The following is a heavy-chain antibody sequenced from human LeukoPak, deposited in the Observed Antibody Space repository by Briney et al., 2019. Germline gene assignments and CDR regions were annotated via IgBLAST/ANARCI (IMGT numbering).Heavy chain of an antibody. D-gene: IGHD3-16*02. J-gene: IGHJ4*02. CDR2: IYYTGST. Sequence: SETLSLTCTVSGGSISSSNYYWGWIRQPPGKGLERIGSIYYTGSTYYNPSLKSRVTISVDTSKNQFSLKLSSVTAADTAVYYCARECLKIGGVIGRYYFDYWGQGTLVTVSS. CDR3: ARECLKIGGVIGRYYFDY. V-gene: IGHV4-39*07. CDR1: GGSISSSNYY.